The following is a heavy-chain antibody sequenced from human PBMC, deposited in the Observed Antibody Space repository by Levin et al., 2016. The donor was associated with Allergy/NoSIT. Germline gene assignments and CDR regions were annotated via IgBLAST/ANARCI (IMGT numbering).Heavy chain of an antibody. CDR1: GFTFSSYW. J-gene: IGHJ6*03. CDR3: ARTPQWAVRYQLPYYYYMDV. D-gene: IGHD2-2*01. V-gene: IGHV3-7*01. Sequence: GGSLRLSCAASGFTFSSYWMSWVRQAPGKGLEWVANIKQDGSEKYYVDSVKGRFTISRDNAKNSLYLQMNSLRAEDTAVYYCARTPQWAVRYQLPYYYYMDVWGKGTTVTVSS. CDR2: IKQDGSEK.